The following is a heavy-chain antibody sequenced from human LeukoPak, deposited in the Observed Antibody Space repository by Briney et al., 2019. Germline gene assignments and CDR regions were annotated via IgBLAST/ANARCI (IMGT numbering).Heavy chain of an antibody. V-gene: IGHV4-4*09. CDR3: ARLLSGSRGHFDY. Sequence: KSSETLSLTCTVSGGSFTSYYWSWIRQPPGKGLEWIGYIYTRGSTNYNPSLKSRVTISVDPSKNQFSLKLSSVTAADTAVYYCARLLSGSRGHFDYWGQGTLVTVSS. J-gene: IGHJ4*02. CDR1: GGSFTSYY. CDR2: IYTRGST. D-gene: IGHD1-26*01.